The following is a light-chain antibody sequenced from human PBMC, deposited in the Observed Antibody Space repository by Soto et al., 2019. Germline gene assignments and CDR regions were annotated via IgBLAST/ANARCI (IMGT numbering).Light chain of an antibody. CDR2: DGS. V-gene: IGKV3-11*01. Sequence: EIVLTQSPATLSVSPGERVTLSCRAGQNLHSFLNWYQQRPGQAPRPLIYDGSKRAAGVPDRISGDGSGTDYTLTISSLEPEDFAVYYCQQRTRWPMTFGQGTRLEI. J-gene: IGKJ5*01. CDR3: QQRTRWPMT. CDR1: QNLHSF.